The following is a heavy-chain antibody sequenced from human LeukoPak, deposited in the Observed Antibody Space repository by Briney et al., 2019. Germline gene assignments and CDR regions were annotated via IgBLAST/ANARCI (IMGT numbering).Heavy chain of an antibody. D-gene: IGHD5-18*01. CDR3: ARESRGYRYGYFYYYDMDV. V-gene: IGHV1-18*01. CDR1: GGTFSSYA. J-gene: IGHJ6*02. Sequence: ASVTVSCKASGGTFSSYAISWVRQAPGQGLEWMGWISACKRNINYAQKLQGRVTMTTDTSTSTAYMELRSLRSDDTAVYYCARESRGYRYGYFYYYDMDVWGQGTTVIVCS. CDR2: ISACKRNI.